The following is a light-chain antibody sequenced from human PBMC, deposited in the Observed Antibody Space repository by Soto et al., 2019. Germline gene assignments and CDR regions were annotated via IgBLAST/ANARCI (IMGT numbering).Light chain of an antibody. CDR3: AAWDASLNGVV. Sequence: QSVLTQPPSASGTPGQRVTIACSGSSSNIGSTTVKWYQQLPGTAPKLLSYNNNQRPSGVPDRFSGSKSGTSASLAISGLQSEDEADYYCAAWDASLNGVVFGGGTKVTVL. CDR1: SSNIGSTT. V-gene: IGLV1-44*01. J-gene: IGLJ3*02. CDR2: NNN.